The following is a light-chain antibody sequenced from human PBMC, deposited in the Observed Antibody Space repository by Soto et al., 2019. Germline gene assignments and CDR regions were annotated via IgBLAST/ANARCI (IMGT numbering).Light chain of an antibody. CDR1: SSDVGGYNY. V-gene: IGLV2-14*01. J-gene: IGLJ1*01. Sequence: QSALTQPASVSGSPGQSITISCTGTSSDVGGYNYVSWYQQHPGKAPKLMIYDVSNRPSGVSNRFSRSKSGNTASLTISGLQAEDEADCYCSSYTSSSTLLYVFGTGTKLTVL. CDR2: DVS. CDR3: SSYTSSSTLLYV.